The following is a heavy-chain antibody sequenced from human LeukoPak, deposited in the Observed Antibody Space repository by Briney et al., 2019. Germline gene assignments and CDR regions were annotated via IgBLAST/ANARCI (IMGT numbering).Heavy chain of an antibody. J-gene: IGHJ4*02. V-gene: IGHV3-23*01. D-gene: IGHD4-17*01. CDR1: GFSFSHYA. CDR2: ISATGTST. CDR3: AKDLVGRSYGDDLIDY. Sequence: PGGSLRLSCAGSGFSFSHYAMNWVRQAPGKGLEWVSGISATGTSTYYADSVKGRFTISRDNSKNTLYLQMNSLRAEDTAVYYCAKDLVGRSYGDDLIDYWGQGTLVTVSS.